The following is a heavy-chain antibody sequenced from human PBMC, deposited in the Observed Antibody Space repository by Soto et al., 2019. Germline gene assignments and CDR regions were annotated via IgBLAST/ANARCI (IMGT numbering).Heavy chain of an antibody. D-gene: IGHD2-2*02. CDR3: ASIPATTILTDY. CDR2: IYYSGSN. CDR1: GGSITSSYY. J-gene: IGHJ4*02. Sequence: QLQLQESGPGLVKPSVTLSLTCTVSGGSITSSYYWGWIRQPPWKGLEWIGSIYYSGSNYYNPSLKSRVAISVDTSENQSSLKLSSVTAADTAVYYCASIPATTILTDYWGQGTLVTVSS. V-gene: IGHV4-39*01.